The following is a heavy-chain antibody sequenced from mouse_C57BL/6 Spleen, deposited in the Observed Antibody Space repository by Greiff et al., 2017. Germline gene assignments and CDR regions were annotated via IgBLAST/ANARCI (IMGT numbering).Heavy chain of an antibody. V-gene: IGHV1-69*01. J-gene: IGHJ3*01. CDR2: IDPSDSYT. Sequence: QVQLQQPGAELVMPGASVKLSCKASGYTFTSSWMHWVKQRPGQGLEWIGEIDPSDSYTNYNQKFKGKSTLTVDKSSSTAYMQLSSLTSEDSAVYYCARGGAQALAYWGQGTLVTVSA. D-gene: IGHD3-2*02. CDR1: GYTFTSSW. CDR3: ARGGAQALAY.